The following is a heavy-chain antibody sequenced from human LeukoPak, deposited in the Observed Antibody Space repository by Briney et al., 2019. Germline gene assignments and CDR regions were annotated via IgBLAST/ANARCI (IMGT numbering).Heavy chain of an antibody. CDR1: GYSFTRHG. V-gene: IGHV1-18*01. J-gene: IGHJ4*02. CDR3: AKGNSGASGY. Sequence: ASVKVSCKASGYSFTRHGITWVRQAPGHGLEWMGSINGYNGDTYYERKFRGRVAMTTDRSTSTAYMELASLTSDDTAVYYCAKGNSGASGYWGQGTLVTVSS. CDR2: INGYNGDT. D-gene: IGHD3-10*01.